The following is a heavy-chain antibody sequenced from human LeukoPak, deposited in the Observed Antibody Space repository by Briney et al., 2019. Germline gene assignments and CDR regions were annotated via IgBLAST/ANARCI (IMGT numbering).Heavy chain of an antibody. Sequence: PGGSLRLSCAASGFTFSSYAMHWVRQAPGKGLEWVAVISYDGSNKYYADSVKGRLTISRDNSKNTLYLQMNSLRAEDTAVYYCARGDSDYVWGSYRYGGYFDYWGQGTLVTVSS. CDR1: GFTFSSYA. D-gene: IGHD3-16*02. J-gene: IGHJ4*02. CDR2: ISYDGSNK. V-gene: IGHV3-30-3*01. CDR3: ARGDSDYVWGSYRYGGYFDY.